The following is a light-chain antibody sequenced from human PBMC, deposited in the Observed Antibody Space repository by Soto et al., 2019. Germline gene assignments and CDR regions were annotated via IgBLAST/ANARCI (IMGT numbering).Light chain of an antibody. CDR1: QSVSSNY. CDR3: QQYGSSPFT. CDR2: GAS. V-gene: IGKV3-20*01. J-gene: IGKJ3*01. Sequence: EIVLTQSPGTLSLSPGERATLSCTASQSVSSNYLAWFQHKPGQAPRLLVYGASSRASGIPDRFSGSGSGTDFTLTISRLEPEDFAVYYCQQYGSSPFTFGPGTKVDIK.